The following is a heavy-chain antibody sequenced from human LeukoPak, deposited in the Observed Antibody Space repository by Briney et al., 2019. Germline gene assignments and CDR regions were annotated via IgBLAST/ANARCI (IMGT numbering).Heavy chain of an antibody. V-gene: IGHV3-11*06. CDR1: GFTFSDYY. J-gene: IGHJ4*02. CDR3: ARVNPISSGFYAY. Sequence: PGGSLRLSCAASGFTFSDYYMTWIRQAPGKGLEWLSYISGSSSNTSYADSVQGRFTISRDNDKNSLYLQMNSLRAEDTAVYYCARVNPISSGFYAYWGQGTLVTVSS. CDR2: ISGSSSNT. D-gene: IGHD3-22*01.